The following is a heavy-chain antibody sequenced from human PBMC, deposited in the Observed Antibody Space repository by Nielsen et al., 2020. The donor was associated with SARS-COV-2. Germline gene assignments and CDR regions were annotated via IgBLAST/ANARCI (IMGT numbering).Heavy chain of an antibody. V-gene: IGHV3-53*05. CDR3: TKGAQLGDY. CDR2: FYSGGTT. CDR1: GFLVSTKY. Sequence: GGSLRLSCAASGFLVSTKYMNWVRQAPGKGLEWVSVFYSGGTTLYADSVKGRFTISTDLSNNTLYLQMNSLRVEDTAIYYCTKGAQLGDYWGQGTLVTVSS. J-gene: IGHJ4*02. D-gene: IGHD6-13*01.